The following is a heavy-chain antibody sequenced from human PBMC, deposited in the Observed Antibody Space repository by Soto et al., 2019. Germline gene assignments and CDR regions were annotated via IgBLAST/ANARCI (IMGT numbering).Heavy chain of an antibody. Sequence: SVKVSCKASGVTFSSYAITWVRQAPGQGLEWMGGIIPIFGTANYAQKFQGRVTITADESTSTAYMELGSLRSEDTAVYYCARGLYSGSYSVYYYYGLDGWGEGTTVTVFS. CDR3: ARGLYSGSYSVYYYYGLDG. J-gene: IGHJ6*04. V-gene: IGHV1-69*13. D-gene: IGHD1-26*01. CDR1: GVTFSSYA. CDR2: IIPIFGTA.